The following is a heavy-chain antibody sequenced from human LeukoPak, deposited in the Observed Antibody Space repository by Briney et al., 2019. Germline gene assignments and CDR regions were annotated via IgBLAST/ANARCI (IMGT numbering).Heavy chain of an antibody. V-gene: IGHV1-8*01. Sequence: GASVKVSCKASGYTFTNFDINWVRQATGQGLEWMGWMNPKTGNTGSAQKLQGRVTITGNTSISTAYMELSRLRSDDTAVYYCAREVVPPDFDYWGQGTLVTVSS. CDR1: GYTFTNFD. CDR2: MNPKTGNT. D-gene: IGHD2-2*01. J-gene: IGHJ4*02. CDR3: AREVVPPDFDY.